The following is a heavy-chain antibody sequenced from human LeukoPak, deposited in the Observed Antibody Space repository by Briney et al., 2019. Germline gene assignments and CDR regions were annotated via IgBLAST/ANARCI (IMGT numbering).Heavy chain of an antibody. CDR1: GFTFSSYW. V-gene: IGHV3-7*01. CDR2: IKQAGSEK. J-gene: IGHJ4*02. Sequence: GGSLRLSCAASGFTFSSYWMSWVRQASGKGLEWVANIKQAGSEKYYVDSVKGRFTISRDNAKNSLHLQMNTLRAEDTAVYYCARGASGSSSLFFAYWGQGTLVTVSS. CDR3: ARGASGSSSLFFAY. D-gene: IGHD6-6*01.